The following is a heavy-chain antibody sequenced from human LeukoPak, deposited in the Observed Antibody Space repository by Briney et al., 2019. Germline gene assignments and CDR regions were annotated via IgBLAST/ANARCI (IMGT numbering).Heavy chain of an antibody. CDR3: ARMNVMVTAYYYYYGMDV. CDR1: GFTVSSNY. V-gene: IGHV3-66*01. D-gene: IGHD2-21*02. CDR2: IYSGGST. J-gene: IGHJ6*02. Sequence: GGSLRLSCAASGFTVSSNYMSWVRQAPGKGLEWVSVIYSGGSTYYADSVKGRFTISRDNSKNTLYLQMNSLRAEDTAVYYCARMNVMVTAYYYYYGMDVWGQGTTVTVSS.